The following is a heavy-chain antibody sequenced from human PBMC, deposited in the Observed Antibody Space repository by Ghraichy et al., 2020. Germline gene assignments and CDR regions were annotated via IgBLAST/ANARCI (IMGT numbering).Heavy chain of an antibody. D-gene: IGHD2-21*02. V-gene: IGHV4-39*01. Sequence: SETLSLTCTVSGGSISSSSYYWGWIRQPPGKGLEWIGSIYYSGSTYYNPSLKSRVTISVDTSKNQFSLKLSSVTAADTAVYYCARQFGAGGGGDVYWGQGTLVTVSS. CDR2: IYYSGST. CDR1: GGSISSSSYY. J-gene: IGHJ4*02. CDR3: ARQFGAGGGGDVY.